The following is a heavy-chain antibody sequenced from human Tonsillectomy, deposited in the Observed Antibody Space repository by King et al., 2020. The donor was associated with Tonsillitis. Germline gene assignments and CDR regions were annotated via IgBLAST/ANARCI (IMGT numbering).Heavy chain of an antibody. Sequence: VQLVESGGGLVKPGGSLRLSCAASGFTFSSYSMNWVRQSPGKGLEWVSSISSSSSYIYYADSVKGRFAISRDKAKHSLYPQMNSLRAEDTAVYYCARDCSGSGCYPDYYGMDVWGQGTTVTVSS. J-gene: IGHJ6*02. D-gene: IGHD2-15*01. CDR1: GFTFSSYS. CDR3: ARDCSGSGCYPDYYGMDV. CDR2: ISSSSSYI. V-gene: IGHV3-21*01.